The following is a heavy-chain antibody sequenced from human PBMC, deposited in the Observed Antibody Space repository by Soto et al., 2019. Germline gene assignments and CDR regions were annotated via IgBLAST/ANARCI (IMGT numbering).Heavy chain of an antibody. V-gene: IGHV3-9*01. D-gene: IGHD4-4*01. Sequence: GGSLRLSWAASGFTFDDYAMHWIRQAPGKGLEWVSGISWNSGSIGYADSVKGRFTISRDNAKNSLYLQMNSLRAEDTALYYCAKDRTTVTTWGGMDVWGQGTTVTVSS. J-gene: IGHJ6*02. CDR3: AKDRTTVTTWGGMDV. CDR2: ISWNSGSI. CDR1: GFTFDDYA.